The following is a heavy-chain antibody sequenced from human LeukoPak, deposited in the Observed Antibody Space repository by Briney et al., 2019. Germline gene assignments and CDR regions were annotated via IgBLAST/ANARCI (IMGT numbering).Heavy chain of an antibody. CDR1: GYNFTNSG. Sequence: ASVKVSCKASGYNFTNSGISWVRQAPRQGLEWMGWINPNSGGTNYAQKFQGRVTMTRDTSISTAYMELSRLRSDDTAVYYCASSSGTITNFDYWGQGTLVTVSS. CDR3: ASSSGTITNFDY. J-gene: IGHJ4*02. D-gene: IGHD3-10*01. CDR2: INPNSGGT. V-gene: IGHV1-2*02.